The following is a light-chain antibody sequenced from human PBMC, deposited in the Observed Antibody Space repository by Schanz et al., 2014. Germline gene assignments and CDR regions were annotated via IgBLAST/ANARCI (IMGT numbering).Light chain of an antibody. V-gene: IGLV1-47*01. CDR1: SSNIGSQY. CDR2: RNN. Sequence: QSVLTQPPSASGTPGQIITVSCSGSSSNIGSQYVYWFQQFPGMAPKLLIYRNNQRPSGVPERFSGSNSGNTATLTISGTQAMDEADYYCQAWDSSTVFGGGTKLTVL. CDR3: QAWDSSTV. J-gene: IGLJ2*01.